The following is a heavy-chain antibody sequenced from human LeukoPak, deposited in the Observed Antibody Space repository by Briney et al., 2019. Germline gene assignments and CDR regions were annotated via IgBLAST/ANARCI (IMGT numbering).Heavy chain of an antibody. Sequence: PGGSLRLSCAASGLTFSDSAMNWVRQASGKGLEWVGHIRGKTNSYATAYAASVRGRFTISRDDSKNTAYLQMNSLKTEDTAVYYCTGGSGWYSPDYWGQGTLVTVSS. CDR3: TGGSGWYSPDY. CDR2: IRGKTNSYAT. CDR1: GLTFSDSA. J-gene: IGHJ4*02. D-gene: IGHD6-19*01. V-gene: IGHV3-73*01.